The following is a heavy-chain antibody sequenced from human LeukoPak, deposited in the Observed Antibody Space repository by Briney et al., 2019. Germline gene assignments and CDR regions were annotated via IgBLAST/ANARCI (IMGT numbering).Heavy chain of an antibody. J-gene: IGHJ6*03. CDR1: GGTFSIYP. D-gene: IGHD1-7*01. CDR3: ATETQTGTAGYMDV. V-gene: IGHV1-69*05. CDR2: IIPMFGTP. Sequence: SVKVSCKASGGTFSIYPINWVRRAPGQGLEWMGGIIPMFGTPNYAQKFQGRVTITTDESTTTAYMELSSLRSDDTALYCCATETQTGTAGYMDVWGKGTTVLVSS.